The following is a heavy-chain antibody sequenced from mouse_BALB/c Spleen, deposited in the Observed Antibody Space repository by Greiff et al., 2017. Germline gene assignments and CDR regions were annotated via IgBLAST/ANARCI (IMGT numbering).Heavy chain of an antibody. CDR3: ARAGGDWYFDV. CDR1: GFNINDTY. V-gene: IGHV14-3*02. J-gene: IGHJ1*01. Sequence: EVKLLESGAELVKPGASVKLSCIASGFNINDTYMHWVKQRPEQGLEWIGRIDPANGNTKYDPKFQGKATITADTSSNTAYLQLRSLTSEDTAVYYCARAGGDWYFDVWGAGTRATVSS. CDR2: IDPANGNT.